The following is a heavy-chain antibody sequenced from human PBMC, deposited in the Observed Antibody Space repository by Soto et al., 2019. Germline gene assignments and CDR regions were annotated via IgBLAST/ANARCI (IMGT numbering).Heavy chain of an antibody. CDR2: ISSSSSYI. J-gene: IGHJ3*02. CDR3: ARNRGTKAFDI. CDR1: GFTFSSYS. V-gene: IGHV3-21*01. Sequence: GGSLRLSCAASGFTFSSYSMNWVRQAPGKGLEWVSSISSSSSYIYYADSVKGRFTISRDNAKNSLYPQMNSLRAEDTAVYYCARNRGTKAFDIWGQGTMVTVSS.